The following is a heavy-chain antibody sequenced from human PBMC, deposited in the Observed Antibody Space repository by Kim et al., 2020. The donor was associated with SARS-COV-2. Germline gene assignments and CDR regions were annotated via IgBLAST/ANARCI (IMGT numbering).Heavy chain of an antibody. CDR2: IKTKDKSYAT. Sequence: GGSLRLSCAASGFTFSGSAIHWVRQASGKGLEWVGRIKTKDKSYATAYAVSVKGRFTISRDDSENTADLQMNSLKTEDTAVYYCISLSYDSSDYQVGPDYWGQGTLVTVSS. J-gene: IGHJ4*02. V-gene: IGHV3-73*01. CDR3: ISLSYDSSDYQVGPDY. CDR1: GFTFSGSA. D-gene: IGHD3-22*01.